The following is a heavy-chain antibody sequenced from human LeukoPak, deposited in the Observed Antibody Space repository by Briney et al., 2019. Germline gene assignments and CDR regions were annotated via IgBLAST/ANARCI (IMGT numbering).Heavy chain of an antibody. V-gene: IGHV4-38-2*02. CDR3: ARAYSSSWYFNWFDP. Sequence: PPYTHSLRCTISAYCRSSGYFWGWIRQPPWKRMACIGTIYHSGSTYYNASLESPATISVDTFNNQVSLKLSSVTAADTAVYYCARAYSSSWYFNWFDPWGQGTLVNVSS. CDR2: IYHSGST. J-gene: IGHJ5*02. CDR1: AYCRSSGYF. D-gene: IGHD6-13*01.